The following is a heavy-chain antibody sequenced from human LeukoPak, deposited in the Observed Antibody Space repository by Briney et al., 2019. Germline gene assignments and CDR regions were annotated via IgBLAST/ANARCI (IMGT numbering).Heavy chain of an antibody. J-gene: IGHJ4*02. CDR1: GGSVSSGSYY. V-gene: IGHV4-39*01. D-gene: IGHD6-13*01. CDR3: ALIAAAGNFDY. Sequence: SETLSLTCTVSGGSVSSGSYYWSWIRQPPGKGLEWIGSIYYSGSTYYNPSLKSRVTISVDTSKNQFSLKLSSVTAADTAVYYCALIAAAGNFDYWGQGTLVTVSS. CDR2: IYYSGST.